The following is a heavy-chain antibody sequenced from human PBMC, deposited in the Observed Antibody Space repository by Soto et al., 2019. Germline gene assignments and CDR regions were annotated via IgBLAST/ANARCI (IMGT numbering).Heavy chain of an antibody. CDR3: ATGAIFGVVPLDY. V-gene: IGHV4-30-2*01. CDR2: IYHSGST. D-gene: IGHD3-3*01. J-gene: IGHJ4*02. CDR1: GGSISSGGYS. Sequence: QLQLQESGSGLVKPSQSLSLTCAVSGGSISSGGYSWSWIRQPPGKGLEWIGYIYHSGSTYYNPSLKSRVNISVNRSENQFSLKLSSVTAADTAVYYCATGAIFGVVPLDYWGQGTLVTVSS.